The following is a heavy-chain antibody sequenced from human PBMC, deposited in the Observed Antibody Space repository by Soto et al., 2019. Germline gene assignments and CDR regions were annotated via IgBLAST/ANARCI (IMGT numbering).Heavy chain of an antibody. V-gene: IGHV3-23*01. CDR2: ISGSGGST. J-gene: IGHJ1*01. D-gene: IGHD3-10*01. Sequence: PGGSLRLSCAASGVTFSSYAMSWVRQAPGKGLEWVSAISGSGGSTYYADSVKGRFTISRDNSKNTLYLQMNSLRADDTAVYYCAEDSGRYYGANDVQHGCPSTLATVFS. CDR1: GVTFSSYA. CDR3: AEDSGRYYGANDVQH.